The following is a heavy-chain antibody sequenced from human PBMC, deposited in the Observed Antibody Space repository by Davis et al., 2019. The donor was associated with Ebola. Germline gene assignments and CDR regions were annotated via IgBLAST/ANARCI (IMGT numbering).Heavy chain of an antibody. Sequence: PSETLSLTCTVSGGSISSGGYYWSWIRQHPGKGLEWIGYIYYSGSTYYNPSLKSRVTISVDTSKNQFSLKLSSVTAADTAVYYCARVSDLDYRASYYFDYWGQGTLVTVSS. D-gene: IGHD4-11*01. CDR1: GGSISSGGYY. V-gene: IGHV4-31*03. CDR3: ARVSDLDYRASYYFDY. CDR2: IYYSGST. J-gene: IGHJ4*02.